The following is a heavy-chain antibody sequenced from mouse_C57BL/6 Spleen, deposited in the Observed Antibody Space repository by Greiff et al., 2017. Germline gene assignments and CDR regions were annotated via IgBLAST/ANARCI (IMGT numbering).Heavy chain of an antibody. J-gene: IGHJ3*01. D-gene: IGHD2-3*01. CDR2: IDPDTGGT. CDR1: GYTFTDYE. CDR3: TRSDGYCVFAY. Sequence: QVQLQQPGAELVRPGASVTLSCKASGYTFTDYEMHWVKQTPVHGLEWIGAIDPDTGGTDYNQKFKGKAILTADKSSSTAYMELRSLTSEDAAVYYCTRSDGYCVFAYWGQGTMVTVSA. V-gene: IGHV1-15*01.